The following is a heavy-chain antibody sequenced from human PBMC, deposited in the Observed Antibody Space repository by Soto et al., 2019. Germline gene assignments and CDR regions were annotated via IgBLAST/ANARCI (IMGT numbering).Heavy chain of an antibody. V-gene: IGHV1-69*06. J-gene: IGHJ6*02. CDR3: ARDGLPLYYYYGMDV. CDR2: IIPIFGTA. D-gene: IGHD2-15*01. Sequence: AASVKVSCKASGGTFSSYAISWVRQAPGQGLEWMGGIIPIFGTANYAQKFQGRVTITADKSTSTAYMELSSLRSEDTAVYYCARDGLPLYYYYGMDVWGQGTTVTVSS. CDR1: GGTFSSYA.